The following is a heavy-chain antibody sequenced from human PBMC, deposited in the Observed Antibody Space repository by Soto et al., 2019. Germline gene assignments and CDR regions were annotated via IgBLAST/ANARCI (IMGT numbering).Heavy chain of an antibody. CDR1: GGSISSGGYY. V-gene: IGHV4-31*03. CDR3: ARARQLVSDY. Sequence: SETLSLTCTVSGGSISSGGYYWSWIRQHPGKSLEWIGYIYYSGSTYYNPSLKSRVTISVDTSKNQFSLKLSSVTAADTAVYYCARARQLVSDYWGQGTLVTVSS. J-gene: IGHJ4*02. D-gene: IGHD6-6*01. CDR2: IYYSGST.